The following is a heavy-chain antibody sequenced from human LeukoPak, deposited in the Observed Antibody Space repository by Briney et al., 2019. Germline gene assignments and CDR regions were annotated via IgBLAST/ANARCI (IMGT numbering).Heavy chain of an antibody. CDR2: FDRGSPDT. Sequence: TGGSLRLSCAASGFTLSDYPMTWVRQAPGKGLQWVSLFDRGSPDTYYADSVRGRFTVSRDNDKNTLYLQMNSLRAEDTAVYYCARRGYESSGPKYYFDHWGQGSLVTVSS. V-gene: IGHV3-23*01. CDR1: GFTLSDYP. J-gene: IGHJ4*02. CDR3: ARRGYESSGPKYYFDH. D-gene: IGHD3-22*01.